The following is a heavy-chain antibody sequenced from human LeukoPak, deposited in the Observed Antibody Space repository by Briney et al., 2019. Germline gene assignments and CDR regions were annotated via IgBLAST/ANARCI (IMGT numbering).Heavy chain of an antibody. CDR1: GYTFTSYD. J-gene: IGHJ6*02. CDR3: ARKGYCSGGSCYLGYFGMDV. CDR2: MNHNSGIT. D-gene: IGHD2-15*01. Sequence: ASVKVSCKASGYTFTSYDINWVRQATGQGLEWLGWMNHNSGITGYAQKFQGRVTMTRNTSISTAYMELSSLRSEDTAVYYCARKGYCSGGSCYLGYFGMDVWGQGTTVTVSS. V-gene: IGHV1-8*01.